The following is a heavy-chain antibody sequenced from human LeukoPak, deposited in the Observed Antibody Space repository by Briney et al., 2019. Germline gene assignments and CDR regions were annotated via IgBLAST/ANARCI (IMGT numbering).Heavy chain of an antibody. Sequence: SETLSLTCTVSGGSISSYYWSWIRQPPGKGLEWIGYIYTSGSTNYNPSLKSRVTISVDTSKNQFSLKLSSVTAADTAVYYCARQLDLGYYMDVWGKGTTVTVSS. CDR2: IYTSGST. J-gene: IGHJ6*03. V-gene: IGHV4-4*09. D-gene: IGHD1-7*01. CDR1: GGSISSYY. CDR3: ARQLDLGYYMDV.